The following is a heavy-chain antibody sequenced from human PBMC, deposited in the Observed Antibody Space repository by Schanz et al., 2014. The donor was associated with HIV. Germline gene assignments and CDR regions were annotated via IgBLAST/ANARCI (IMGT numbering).Heavy chain of an antibody. D-gene: IGHD3-10*01. CDR3: AKSGVVRGVIELHFDS. Sequence: EIQLLESGGGLVRPGGSLRLSCAASGLTFSNYAMSWVRQAPGKGLEWVSGISGGGGSTYYADSVKGRFTISRDTSKNTLYLQMNSLRAEDTAVYYCAKSGVVRGVIELHFDSWGQGTLVTVSS. CDR2: ISGGGGST. CDR1: GLTFSNYA. V-gene: IGHV3-23*01. J-gene: IGHJ4*02.